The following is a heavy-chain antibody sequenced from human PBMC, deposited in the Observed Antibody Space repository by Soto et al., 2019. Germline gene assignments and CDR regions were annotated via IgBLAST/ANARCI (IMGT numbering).Heavy chain of an antibody. V-gene: IGHV3-15*07. D-gene: IGHD3-10*01. CDR3: TTGNGNMVRGVILWLYYYYGMDV. CDR2: IKSKTDGGTT. Sequence: GGSLRLSCAASGFTFSNAWMNWVRQAPGKGLEWVGRIKSKTDGGTTDYAAPVKGRFTISRDDSKNTLYLQMNSLKTEDTAVYYCTTGNGNMVRGVILWLYYYYGMDVWGQGTTVTVSS. CDR1: GFTFSNAW. J-gene: IGHJ6*02.